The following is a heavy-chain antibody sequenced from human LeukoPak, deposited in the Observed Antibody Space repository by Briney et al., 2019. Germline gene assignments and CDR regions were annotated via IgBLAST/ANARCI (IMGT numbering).Heavy chain of an antibody. J-gene: IGHJ5*02. CDR3: ARDNSVGDTAWWFDP. V-gene: IGHV1-46*01. D-gene: IGHD1-26*01. Sequence: GPVKVSCKASGGTFSSYAISWVRQAPGQGLEWMGIINPSGGSTSYAQKFQGRVTMTRDMSTSTDYMELSSLRSEDTAVYYCARDNSVGDTAWWFDPWGQGTLVTVSS. CDR1: GGTFSSYA. CDR2: INPSGGST.